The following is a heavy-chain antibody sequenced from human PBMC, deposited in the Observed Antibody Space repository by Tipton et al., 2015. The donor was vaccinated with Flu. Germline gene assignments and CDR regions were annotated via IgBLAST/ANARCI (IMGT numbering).Heavy chain of an antibody. CDR2: IYPGDSDT. CDR1: GYSFSNYY. CDR3: ARTRKYFYESSTYYYDVSFDY. V-gene: IGHV5-51*01. D-gene: IGHD3-22*01. Sequence: VQLVQSGAEVKKPGESLKISCKGSGYSFSNYYIGWVRQMPGKGLDWMGIIYPGDSDTRYSPSFQGQVTISAVKSINTAYLQWSSLKASDTAMYYCARTRKYFYESSTYYYDVSFDYWGQGTLVTVSS. J-gene: IGHJ4*02.